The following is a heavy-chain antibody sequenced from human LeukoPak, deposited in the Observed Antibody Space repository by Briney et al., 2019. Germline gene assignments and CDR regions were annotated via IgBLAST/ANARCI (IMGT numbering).Heavy chain of an antibody. D-gene: IGHD3-16*02. CDR1: GGSFSGYY. J-gene: IGHJ4*02. V-gene: IGHV4-59*01. Sequence: SETLSLTCAVYGGSFSGYYWSWIRQPPGKGLEWIGYIYYSGSTNYNPSLKSRVTISVDTSKNQFSLKLSSVTAADTAVYYCARGDVWGSYRSDNFDYWGQGTLVTVSS. CDR2: IYYSGST. CDR3: ARGDVWGSYRSDNFDY.